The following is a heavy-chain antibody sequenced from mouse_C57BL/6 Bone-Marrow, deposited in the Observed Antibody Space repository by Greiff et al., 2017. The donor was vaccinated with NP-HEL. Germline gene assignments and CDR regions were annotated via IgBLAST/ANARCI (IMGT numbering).Heavy chain of an antibody. D-gene: IGHD2-2*01. V-gene: IGHV1-26*01. Sequence: VQLQQSGPELVKPGASVKISCKASGYTFTDYYMNWVKQSHGKSLEWIGDINPNNGVTSYNQKFKGKATLTVDKSSSTAYMELRSLTSEDSAVYYCARYYGLRRGYAMDYWGQGTSVTVSS. CDR2: INPNNGVT. CDR1: GYTFTDYY. J-gene: IGHJ4*01. CDR3: ARYYGLRRGYAMDY.